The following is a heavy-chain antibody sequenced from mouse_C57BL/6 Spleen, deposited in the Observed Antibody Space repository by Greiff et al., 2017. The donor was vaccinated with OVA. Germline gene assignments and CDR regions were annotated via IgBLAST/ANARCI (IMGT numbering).Heavy chain of an antibody. D-gene: IGHD1-1*01. CDR2: IYPGDGDT. CDR1: GYAFSSSW. Sequence: LVESGPELVKPGASVKISCKASGYAFSSSWMNWVKQRPGKGLEWIGRIYPGDGDTNYNGKFKGKATLTADKSSSTAYMQLSSLTSEDSAVYFCARGGVSSRGYYFDYWGQGTTLTVSS. J-gene: IGHJ2*01. V-gene: IGHV1-82*01. CDR3: ARGGVSSRGYYFDY.